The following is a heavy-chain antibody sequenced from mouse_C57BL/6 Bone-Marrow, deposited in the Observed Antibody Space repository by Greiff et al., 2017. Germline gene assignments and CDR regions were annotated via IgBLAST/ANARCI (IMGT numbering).Heavy chain of an antibody. CDR2: ISNGGGST. CDR3: ARVVYYDYDGWFAY. V-gene: IGHV5-12*01. Sequence: EVQLVESGGGLVQPGGSLKLSCAASGFTFSDYYMYWVRQTPEKRLEWVAYISNGGGSTYYPDTVKGRFTISRDNAKNTLYLQMSSLKSEDTAMYYCARVVYYDYDGWFAYWGQGTLVTVSA. J-gene: IGHJ3*01. CDR1: GFTFSDYY. D-gene: IGHD2-4*01.